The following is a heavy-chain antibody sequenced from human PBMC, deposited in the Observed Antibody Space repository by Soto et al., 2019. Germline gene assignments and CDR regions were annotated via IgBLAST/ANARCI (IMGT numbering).Heavy chain of an antibody. CDR3: AKDIIAAAGTPRWFDP. J-gene: IGHJ5*02. Sequence: GGSLRLSCAASGFTFSSYAMSWVRQAPGKGLEWVSAISGSDGSTYYADSVKGRFTISRDNSKNTLYLQMNSLRAEDTAVYYCAKDIIAAAGTPRWFDPWGQGTLVTVSS. D-gene: IGHD6-13*01. CDR2: ISGSDGST. CDR1: GFTFSSYA. V-gene: IGHV3-23*01.